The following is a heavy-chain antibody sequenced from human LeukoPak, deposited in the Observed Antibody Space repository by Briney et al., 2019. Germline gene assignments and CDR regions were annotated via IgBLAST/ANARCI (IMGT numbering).Heavy chain of an antibody. CDR2: ISSSGSTI. CDR1: GFTFSSYE. CDR3: ARGASLGYCSGGSCLLTFDI. Sequence: PGGSLRLSCAASGFTFSSYEMNWVRQAPGKGLEWVSYISSSGSTIYYADPVKGRFTISRDNAKNSLYLQMNSLRAEDTAVYYCARGASLGYCSGGSCLLTFDIWGQGTMVTVSS. D-gene: IGHD2-15*01. J-gene: IGHJ3*02. V-gene: IGHV3-48*03.